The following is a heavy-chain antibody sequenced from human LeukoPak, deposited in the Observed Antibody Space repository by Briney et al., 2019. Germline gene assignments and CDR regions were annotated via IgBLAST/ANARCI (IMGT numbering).Heavy chain of an antibody. D-gene: IGHD2-2*02. CDR2: INHSGST. CDR3: ARVAACSSTSCYNSYWFDP. CDR1: GGSFSGYY. V-gene: IGHV4-34*01. J-gene: IGHJ5*02. Sequence: SETLSLTCAVYGGSFSGYYWSWIRQPPGKGLEWIGEINHSGSTNYNPSLKSRVTISVDTSKNQLSLKLSSVTAADTAVYYCARVAACSSTSCYNSYWFDPWGQGTLVTVSS.